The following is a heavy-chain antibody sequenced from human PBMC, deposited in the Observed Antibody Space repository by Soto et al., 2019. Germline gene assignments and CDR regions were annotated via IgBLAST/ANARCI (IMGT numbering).Heavy chain of an antibody. D-gene: IGHD4-17*01. CDR2: IYYSGST. V-gene: IGHV4-39*01. CDR1: DGSSTSSSYC. CDR3: ARTHGDYGY. Sequence: TRSVADGSSTSSSYCRSRIRQPPGKGLEWIGSIYYSGSTYYNPSLKSRVTISVDTSKNQFSLKLSSVTAADTAVYYCARTHGDYGYWGQGTLVTVSS. J-gene: IGHJ4*02.